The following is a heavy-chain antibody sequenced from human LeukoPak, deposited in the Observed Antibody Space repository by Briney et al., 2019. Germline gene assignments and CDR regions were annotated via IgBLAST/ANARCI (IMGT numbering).Heavy chain of an antibody. J-gene: IGHJ4*02. CDR2: MNPNSGNT. D-gene: IGHD6-13*01. V-gene: IGHV1-8*01. Sequence: ASVKVSCKASGYTFTSYDINWVRQATGQGLEWMGWMNPNSGNTGYAQKLQGRVTMTRNTSISTAYMELSSLRSEDTAVYYCARIPRSSRIFDYWGQGTLVTVSS. CDR3: ARIPRSSRIFDY. CDR1: GYTFTSYD.